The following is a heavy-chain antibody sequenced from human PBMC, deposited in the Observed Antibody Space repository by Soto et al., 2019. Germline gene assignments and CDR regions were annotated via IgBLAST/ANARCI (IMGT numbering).Heavy chain of an antibody. CDR3: ARGRMTSHAFDI. CDR1: GFTFSSYG. CDR2: IWYDGSNK. D-gene: IGHD4-17*01. V-gene: IGHV3-33*01. Sequence: GGSLRLSCAASGFTFSSYGMHWVRQAPGKGLGWVAVIWYDGSNKYYADSVKGRFTISRDNSKNTLYLQMNSLRAEDAAVYYCARGRMTSHAFDIWGQGTMVTVSS. J-gene: IGHJ3*02.